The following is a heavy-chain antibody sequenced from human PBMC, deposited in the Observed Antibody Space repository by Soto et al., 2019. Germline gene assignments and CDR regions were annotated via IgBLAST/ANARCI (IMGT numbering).Heavy chain of an antibody. J-gene: IGHJ4*02. V-gene: IGHV3-30*18. CDR1: GFTLSTYV. CDR2: ISFDGRNK. D-gene: IGHD4-17*01. Sequence: PGGSLRLSCAFCGFTLSTYVMHWVRQAPGKGLEWVALISFDGRNKNYADSVRGRFTISRDNSKNTVYLQVNSLRAEDTAVYYCAKHFAYGGPFDYWGQGTLVTVSS. CDR3: AKHFAYGGPFDY.